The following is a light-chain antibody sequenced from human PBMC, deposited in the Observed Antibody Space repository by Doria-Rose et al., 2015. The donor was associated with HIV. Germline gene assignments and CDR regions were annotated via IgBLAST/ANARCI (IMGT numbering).Light chain of an antibody. CDR3: HQYGTSWT. CDR2: DGS. V-gene: IGKV3-20*01. J-gene: IGKJ1*01. Sequence: TQSPGTPSLSPGERATLSCRDSQSFSSTYLAWYQQKPGQAPSLLIYDGSTRATGITDRFRASGSGTDFTLTINRLEPEDFALYYCHQYGTSWTFGQGTKVE. CDR1: QSFSSTY.